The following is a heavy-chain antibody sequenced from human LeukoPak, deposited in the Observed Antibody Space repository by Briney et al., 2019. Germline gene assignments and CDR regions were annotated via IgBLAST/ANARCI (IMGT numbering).Heavy chain of an antibody. J-gene: IGHJ5*02. CDR2: ISGSGDST. CDR3: LTGYNHAVDWFDP. Sequence: GGSLRLSCAASGFTFSNYAMRWVRQAPGKGLGWVSGISGSGDSTYYADSVKGRFTISRDNSKNTLYLQMNSLRAEDTAVYYCLTGYNHAVDWFDPWGQGTLVTVSS. V-gene: IGHV3-23*01. CDR1: GFTFSNYA. D-gene: IGHD3-9*01.